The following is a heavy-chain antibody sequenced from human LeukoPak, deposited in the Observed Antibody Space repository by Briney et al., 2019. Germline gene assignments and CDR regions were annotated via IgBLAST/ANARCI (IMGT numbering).Heavy chain of an antibody. CDR1: GYFINTGSF. Sequence: SETLSLTCAVSGYFINTGSFWGWIRQPPGKGLEWIGAIYHSGSTYYNPSLKSRVTLSVDTSRNQFSLKMGSVTAADTALYYCARREGGTSYFDFWGRGTLVTVSS. D-gene: IGHD1-26*01. CDR3: ARREGGTSYFDF. J-gene: IGHJ2*01. CDR2: IYHSGST. V-gene: IGHV4-38-2*01.